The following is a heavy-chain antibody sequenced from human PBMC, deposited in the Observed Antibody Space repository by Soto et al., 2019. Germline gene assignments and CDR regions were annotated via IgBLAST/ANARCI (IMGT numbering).Heavy chain of an antibody. CDR2: VSAGGGAT. CDR3: TKDRSGDRAVGGFNY. CDR1: GFAFSSYA. J-gene: IGHJ4*02. D-gene: IGHD6-19*01. Sequence: EVQLLESGGGSVQPGGSLRLSCAASGFAFSSYAMNWVRQAPGKGLEWVSTVSAGGGATYYADSVKGRFTISRDNSKHTLSLQMNSLRAEDTAVYFCTKDRSGDRAVGGFNYWGQGTLVTVSS. V-gene: IGHV3-23*01.